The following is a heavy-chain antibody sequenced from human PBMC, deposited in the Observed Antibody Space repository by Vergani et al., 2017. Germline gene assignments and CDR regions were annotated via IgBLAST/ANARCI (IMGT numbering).Heavy chain of an antibody. V-gene: IGHV4-30-4*01. CDR3: ASSLVYYYDSSGYYYYFDY. D-gene: IGHD3-22*01. CDR1: GGSLSSGDYY. J-gene: IGHJ4*02. Sequence: QVQLQESGPGLVKPSQTLSLTCTVSGGSLSSGDYYWSWIRQPPGKGLEWIGYIYYSGSTYYNPSLKSRVTISVDTSKNQFSLKLSSVTAADTAVYYCASSLVYYYDSSGYYYYFDYWGQGTLVTVSS. CDR2: IYYSGST.